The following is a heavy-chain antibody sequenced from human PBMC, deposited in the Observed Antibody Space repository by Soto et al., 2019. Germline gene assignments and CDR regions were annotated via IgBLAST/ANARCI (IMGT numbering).Heavy chain of an antibody. D-gene: IGHD3-22*01. CDR1: GFKISSSS. CDR2: ISESGINT. CDR3: ARYYYDSSGYDGMDV. J-gene: IGHJ6*02. Sequence: GESLRLSCAAFGFKISSSSMNWVRQAPGRGLEWVAYISESGINTLYADSVKGRFTVSRDTAKNSLFLQMSGLRDEDRVLYYCARYYYDSSGYDGMDVWGQGTTVTVSS. V-gene: IGHV3-48*02.